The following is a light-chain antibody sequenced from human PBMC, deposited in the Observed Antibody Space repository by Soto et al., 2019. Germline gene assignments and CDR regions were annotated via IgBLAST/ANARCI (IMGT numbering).Light chain of an antibody. J-gene: IGKJ1*01. CDR1: QSVRTY. CDR2: GAS. CDR3: QQYGSSPRT. Sequence: DIVLTQSPATLSLSPGERATLSCRASQSVRTYLSWYQQKRGQGPRLLIYGASTRATGIPDRFSGSGSGTDFTLTISRLEPEDFAVYYCQQYGSSPRTFGQGTKVDI. V-gene: IGKV3-20*01.